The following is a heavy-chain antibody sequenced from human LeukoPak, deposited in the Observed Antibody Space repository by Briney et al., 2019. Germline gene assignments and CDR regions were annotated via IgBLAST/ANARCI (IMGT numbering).Heavy chain of an antibody. CDR2: IKQDESEK. Sequence: PGGSLRLSCPASGFTFSNYWMSWVRQAPGKRLEWVANIKQDESEKYYVDSVKGRFTISRDNAKSSLYLQMNSLRAEDTAVYYCARALDSSSSRYQAFEEWGQGTLVTISS. D-gene: IGHD2-2*01. V-gene: IGHV3-7*01. CDR3: ARALDSSSSRYQAFEE. J-gene: IGHJ4*02. CDR1: GFTFSNYW.